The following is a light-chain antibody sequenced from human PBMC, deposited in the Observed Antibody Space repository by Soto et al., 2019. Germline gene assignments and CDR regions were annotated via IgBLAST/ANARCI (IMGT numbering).Light chain of an antibody. Sequence: QSALTQPPSASGSPGQSVTISCTGTSSDVGGYNYVSWYQHHPGKAPKLMVSEVSKRPSGVPDRFSGSKSGNTASLTVSWLQAEDEADYYCSSYAGNNNPYVFGTGTKVTVL. CDR1: SSDVGGYNY. CDR3: SSYAGNNNPYV. J-gene: IGLJ1*01. CDR2: EVS. V-gene: IGLV2-8*01.